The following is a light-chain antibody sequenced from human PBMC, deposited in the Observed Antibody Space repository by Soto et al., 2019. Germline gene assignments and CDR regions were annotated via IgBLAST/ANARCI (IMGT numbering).Light chain of an antibody. CDR2: KAS. V-gene: IGKV1-5*03. CDR1: QGISSW. CDR3: QQDNSYPYT. J-gene: IGKJ2*01. Sequence: DIQMTQSPSTLSASVGDRATITCRASQGISSWLAWYQQKPGKAPKLLIYKASSLESGVPSRFSGSGSGTEFTLTISSLQPDDFATYYCQQDNSYPYTFGQGTKLEIK.